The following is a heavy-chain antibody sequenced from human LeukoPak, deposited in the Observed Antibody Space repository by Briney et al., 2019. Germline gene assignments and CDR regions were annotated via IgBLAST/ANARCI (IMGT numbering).Heavy chain of an antibody. V-gene: IGHV3-30-3*01. CDR2: ISYDGSNK. CDR3: ARDLPNRSSGWYGSFDY. D-gene: IGHD6-19*01. CDR1: GFTFSSYA. J-gene: IGHJ4*02. Sequence: GGSLRLSCAASGFTFSSYAMHWVRQAPGKGLEWVAVISYDGSNKYYADSVKGRFTISRDNPKNTLHLQMNSLRAEDTAVYYCARDLPNRSSGWYGSFDYWGQGTLVTVSS.